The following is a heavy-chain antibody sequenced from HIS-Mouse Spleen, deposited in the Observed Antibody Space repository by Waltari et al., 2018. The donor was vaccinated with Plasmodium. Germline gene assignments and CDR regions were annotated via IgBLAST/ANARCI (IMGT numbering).Heavy chain of an antibody. CDR3: ARLPGITGTTSFDY. V-gene: IGHV4-34*01. CDR1: GGSFSGYY. J-gene: IGHJ4*02. D-gene: IGHD1-20*01. CDR2: INHSGST. Sequence: QVQLQQWGAGLLKPSETLSLTCAVYGGSFSGYYWSWIRQPPGKGLEWIGEINHSGSTNYNPSLKSRVTISVDTSKNQFSLKLSSVTAADTAVYYCARLPGITGTTSFDYWGQGTLVTVSS.